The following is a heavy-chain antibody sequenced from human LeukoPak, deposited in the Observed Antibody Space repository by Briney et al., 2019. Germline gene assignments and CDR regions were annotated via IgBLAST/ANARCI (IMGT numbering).Heavy chain of an antibody. CDR1: GFTFSSSA. V-gene: IGHV3-23*01. J-gene: IGHJ3*02. CDR3: ARMMTDFDGSGHDIQRGAFDI. CDR2: ISASGGST. D-gene: IGHD3-22*01. Sequence: GGSLRLSCAASGFTFSSSAMSWVRQVPGKELEWVSGISASGGSTYYADSVRGRFTVSRDNSKSTLSLQMNSLRAEDTAVYHCARMMTDFDGSGHDIQRGAFDIWGQGTMVTVS.